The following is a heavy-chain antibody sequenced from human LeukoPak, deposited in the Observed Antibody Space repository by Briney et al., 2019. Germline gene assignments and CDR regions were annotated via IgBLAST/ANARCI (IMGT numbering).Heavy chain of an antibody. CDR1: GLTFSSYS. D-gene: IGHD4/OR15-4a*01. V-gene: IGHV3-23*01. J-gene: IGHJ4*02. Sequence: GGSLRLSCEASGLTFSSYSMSWVRQAPGKGLEWVSGISGSGGSTYYADSVKGRFTISRDNSKNTLHLQMNSLRAEDTAVYYCARRAGAYSHPYDYWGQGTLVTVSS. CDR2: ISGSGGST. CDR3: ARRAGAYSHPYDY.